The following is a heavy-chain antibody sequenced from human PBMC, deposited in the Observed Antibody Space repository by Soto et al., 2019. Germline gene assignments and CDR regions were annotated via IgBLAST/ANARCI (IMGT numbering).Heavy chain of an antibody. V-gene: IGHV4-39*01. J-gene: IGHJ4*02. CDR3: ARHVGGYDYMVDH. CDR1: GAYISSITYY. CDR2: VFYSGIT. D-gene: IGHD5-12*01. Sequence: QLQLQESGPGLVKPSETLSLTCNVSGAYISSITYYWGWIRQPPGKGLEWIGSVFYSGITYYNPSPKSRVPMSVDTSKNQFSLKMKSVTAADTAVYHCARHVGGYDYMVDHWGQGTLVTVSS.